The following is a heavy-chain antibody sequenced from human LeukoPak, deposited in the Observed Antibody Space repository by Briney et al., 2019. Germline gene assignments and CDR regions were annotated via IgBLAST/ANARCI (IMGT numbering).Heavy chain of an antibody. J-gene: IGHJ5*02. V-gene: IGHV4-59*01. D-gene: IGHD3-3*01. Sequence: KPSETLSLTCTVSGGSISSYYWSWIRQPPGKGPEWIGYIYYSGSTNYNPSLKSRVTISVDTSKNQFSLKLSSVTAADTAVYYCARKLTIFGVGNWFDPWGQGTLVTVSS. CDR1: GGSISSYY. CDR3: ARKLTIFGVGNWFDP. CDR2: IYYSGST.